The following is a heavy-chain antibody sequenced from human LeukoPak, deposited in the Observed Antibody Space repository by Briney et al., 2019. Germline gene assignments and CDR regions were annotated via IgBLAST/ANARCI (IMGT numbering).Heavy chain of an antibody. V-gene: IGHV4-39*01. D-gene: IGHD5-18*01. Sequence: PSETLSLTCNVSGGSISSSSFYWGWVRQPPGKGLEWIGSAFYSGITYYNPSLKSRVTISVDASKNQFSLKLSSVTAADTAVYYCARRNGYSYGYWFDYWGQGTLVTVSS. CDR3: ARRNGYSYGYWFDY. CDR1: GGSISSSSFY. CDR2: AFYSGIT. J-gene: IGHJ4*02.